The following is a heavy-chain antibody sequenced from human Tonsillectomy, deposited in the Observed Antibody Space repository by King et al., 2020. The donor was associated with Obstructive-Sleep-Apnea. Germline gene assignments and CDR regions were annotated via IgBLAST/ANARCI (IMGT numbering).Heavy chain of an antibody. CDR2: IYYSGNT. Sequence: QLQESGPGLVKPSETLSLRCTVSGGSVSSTTHYWGWIRQPPGKGLEWIGSIYYSGNTYYNPSLKSRITILVDTSKNQFSLNLSSVTAADTAMYYCARVVAITADYNFDYWGRGTLVTVSS. J-gene: IGHJ4*02. CDR1: GGSVSSTTHY. CDR3: ARVVAITADYNFDY. D-gene: IGHD6-13*01. V-gene: IGHV4-39*07.